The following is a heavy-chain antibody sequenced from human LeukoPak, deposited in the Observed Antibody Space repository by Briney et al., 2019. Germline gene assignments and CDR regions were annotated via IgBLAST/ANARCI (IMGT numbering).Heavy chain of an antibody. CDR3: ARGEQYYLDY. J-gene: IGHJ4*02. Sequence: SETLPLTCTVSGVSISSYYWSWLRQPPGKGLEWIGYIYYSGSTNYNPSLKSRVTISVDTSKNQFSLKLSSVTAADTAVYYCARGEQYYLDYWGQGTLVTVSS. CDR1: GVSISSYY. D-gene: IGHD3-16*01. V-gene: IGHV4-59*01. CDR2: IYYSGST.